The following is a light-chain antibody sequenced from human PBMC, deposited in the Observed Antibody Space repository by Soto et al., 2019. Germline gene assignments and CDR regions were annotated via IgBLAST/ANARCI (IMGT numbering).Light chain of an antibody. Sequence: DIQMTQSPSSLSASVGDRVTITCRASQTISTHLNWYKQKPGKAPKLLIYAASTLQSGVPSRFSGSGSGTEFTLTINSLQPEDFATYYCQQSLTSPYTFGQGTKLEIK. V-gene: IGKV1-39*01. CDR3: QQSLTSPYT. CDR1: QTISTH. J-gene: IGKJ2*01. CDR2: AAS.